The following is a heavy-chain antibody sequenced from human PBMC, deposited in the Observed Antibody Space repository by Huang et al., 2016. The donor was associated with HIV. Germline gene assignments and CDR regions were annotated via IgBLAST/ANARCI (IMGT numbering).Heavy chain of an antibody. Sequence: QVQLVESGGGVVQPGGSLRLSCAASGFTFSSYGMHWVRQAPGKGLEWVAFIRYDGSNKYYADSVRVRFTISRDNSKNTLYLKMNSMRAEDTAVYYCAKGSMANAFDIWGQGTMVTVSS. CDR2: IRYDGSNK. V-gene: IGHV3-30*02. CDR1: GFTFSSYG. J-gene: IGHJ3*02. CDR3: AKGSMANAFDI. D-gene: IGHD3-10*01.